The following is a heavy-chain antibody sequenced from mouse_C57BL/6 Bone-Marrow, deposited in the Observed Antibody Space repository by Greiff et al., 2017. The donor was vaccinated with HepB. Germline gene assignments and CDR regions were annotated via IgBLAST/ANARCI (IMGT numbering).Heavy chain of an antibody. D-gene: IGHD4-1*01. CDR2: IRSKSNNYAT. Sequence: EVKLLESGGGLVQPKGSLKLSCAASGFSFNTYAMNWVRQAPGKGLEWVARIRSKSNNYATYYADSVKDRFTISRDDSESMLYLQMNNLKTEDTAMYYCVRANWDAWFAYWGQGTLVTVSA. CDR3: VRANWDAWFAY. J-gene: IGHJ3*01. V-gene: IGHV10-1*01. CDR1: GFSFNTYA.